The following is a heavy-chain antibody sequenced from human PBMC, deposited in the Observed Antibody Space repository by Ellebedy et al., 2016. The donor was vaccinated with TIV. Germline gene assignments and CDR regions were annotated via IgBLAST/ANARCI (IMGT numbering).Heavy chain of an antibody. D-gene: IGHD5-12*01. CDR3: AKDESGGDLPRRFDH. Sequence: GESLKISXAASRFTFSIFGLHWVRQAPGKGLEWVAIISSDGTNKYYADSVRGRFTISRDNSKNTLYLQMDSLRPEDTAIYYCAKDESGGDLPRRFDHWGQGTLVTVSS. CDR1: RFTFSIFG. V-gene: IGHV3-30*18. CDR2: ISSDGTNK. J-gene: IGHJ4*02.